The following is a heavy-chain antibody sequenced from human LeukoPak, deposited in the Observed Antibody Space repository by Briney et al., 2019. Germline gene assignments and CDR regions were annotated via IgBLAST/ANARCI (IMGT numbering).Heavy chain of an antibody. CDR3: ARCLLFSSTSCYDY. D-gene: IGHD2-2*01. J-gene: IGHJ4*02. V-gene: IGHV4-34*01. Sequence: SETLSLTCAVYGGSFSGYYWSWIRQPPGKGLEWIGEINHSGSTNYNPSLKSRVTISVDTSKNQFSLKLSSVTAADTAAYYCARCLLFSSTSCYDYWGQGTLVTVSS. CDR2: INHSGST. CDR1: GGSFSGYY.